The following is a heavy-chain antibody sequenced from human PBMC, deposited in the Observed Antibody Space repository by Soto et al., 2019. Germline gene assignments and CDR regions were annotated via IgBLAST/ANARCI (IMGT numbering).Heavy chain of an antibody. CDR3: ARGRYCLTGRCFPNWFDS. D-gene: IGHD2-15*01. CDR2: IYKSATT. V-gene: IGHV4-30-4*01. CDR1: GDSISTVDYF. J-gene: IGHJ5*01. Sequence: QVQLLESGPGLVKPSQTLSLTCSVSGDSISTVDYFWAWIRQPPGQALEYFGYIYKSATTYSNPSFESRVAIALDTSKSQYSLNVTSVTAADTAVYFCARGRYCLTGRCFPNWFDSWGQGTLVTVSS.